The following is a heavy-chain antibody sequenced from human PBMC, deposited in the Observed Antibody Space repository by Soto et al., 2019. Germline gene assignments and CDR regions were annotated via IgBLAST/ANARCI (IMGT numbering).Heavy chain of an antibody. CDR3: ARDRRGWELRAGPFDY. CDR1: GGTFSSYA. D-gene: IGHD1-26*01. CDR2: IIPIFGTA. V-gene: IGHV1-69*06. J-gene: IGHJ4*02. Sequence: QVQLVQSGAEVKKPGSSVKVSCKASGGTFSSYAISWVRQAPGQGLEWMGGIIPIFGTANYAQKFQGRVTIHGDKSTSTGYMELSSRSSEDTGVYYWARDRRGWELRAGPFDYWGQGTLVTVSS.